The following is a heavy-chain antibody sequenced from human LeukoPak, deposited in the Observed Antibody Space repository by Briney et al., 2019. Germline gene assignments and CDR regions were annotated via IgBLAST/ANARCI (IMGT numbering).Heavy chain of an antibody. Sequence: PGGSLRLSCAASGFTFSNFEMTWVRQAPEKGLELVSYISSSGSAIYYGDSVKGRFTISRGNAKNSLYLQMNNLRAEDTAVYYCVSDAFDIWGQGTMVTVSS. CDR2: ISSSGSAI. V-gene: IGHV3-48*03. CDR3: VSDAFDI. CDR1: GFTFSNFE. J-gene: IGHJ3*02.